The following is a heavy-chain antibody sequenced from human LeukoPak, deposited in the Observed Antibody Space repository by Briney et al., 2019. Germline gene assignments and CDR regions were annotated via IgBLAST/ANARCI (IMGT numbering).Heavy chain of an antibody. CDR1: GFTFTKHA. J-gene: IGHJ4*02. CDR3: ARDQGSFDY. CDR2: IGTDGNT. V-gene: IGHV3-23*01. Sequence: PGGSLRLSCAASGFTFTKHAMTWVRQAPGKGLDWVSTIGTDGNTYYADSVKGRFTVSRDNAKNTVYLQMNSLRAEDTAVYYCARDQGSFDYWGQGTLATVSS.